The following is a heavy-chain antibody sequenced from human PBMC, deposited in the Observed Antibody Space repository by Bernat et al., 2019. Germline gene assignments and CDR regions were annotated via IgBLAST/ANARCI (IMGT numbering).Heavy chain of an antibody. CDR1: GFTFSTYA. CDR2: ITDRGGGP. J-gene: IGHJ4*02. CDR3: AKGLASSWPGSDC. D-gene: IGHD6-13*01. V-gene: IGHV3-23*01. Sequence: EVQLLESGGGLVQPGGSLRLFCTASGFTFSTYAMTWVRQAPGKGLEWVSTITDRGGGPYYADSVKGRFTISRDNSKSTLYLQMNSLRAEDTALYYCAKGLASSWPGSDCWGQGPLVTVSS.